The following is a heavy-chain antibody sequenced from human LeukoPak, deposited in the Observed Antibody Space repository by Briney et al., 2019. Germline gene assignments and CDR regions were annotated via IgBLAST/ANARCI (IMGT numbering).Heavy chain of an antibody. Sequence: GSSVKVSCKASGGTFSSYAISWVRQAPGQGLEWMGGIIPIFGTANYAQKFQGRVTITADESTSTAYMELSSLRSEDTAVYYCAREPGDMGEERLANYWGQGTLVTVSS. D-gene: IGHD3-16*01. CDR1: GGTFSSYA. V-gene: IGHV1-69*01. CDR3: AREPGDMGEERLANY. CDR2: IIPIFGTA. J-gene: IGHJ4*02.